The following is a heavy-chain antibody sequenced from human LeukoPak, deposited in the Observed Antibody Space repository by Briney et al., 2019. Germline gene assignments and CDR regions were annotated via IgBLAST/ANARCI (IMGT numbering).Heavy chain of an antibody. J-gene: IGHJ4*02. CDR2: INSDGSST. CDR1: GFTFSSYW. CDR3: ARATGSYYSLGY. Sequence: GGSLRLSCAASGFTFSSYWMPWVRQAPGKGLGWVSRINSDGSSTSYADSVKGRFTASRDNAKNTLYLQMNSLRAEDTAVYYCARATGSYYSLGYWGQGTLVTVSS. V-gene: IGHV3-74*01. D-gene: IGHD1-26*01.